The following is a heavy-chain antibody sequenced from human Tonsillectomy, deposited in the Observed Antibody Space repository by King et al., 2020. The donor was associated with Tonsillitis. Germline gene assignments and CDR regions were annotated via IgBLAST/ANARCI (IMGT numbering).Heavy chain of an antibody. V-gene: IGHV3-7*01. J-gene: IGHJ4*02. CDR3: ARGGLYYDILTGSYDI. CDR2: IRKDGSAM. CDR1: GFSFSNYW. Sequence: VQLVESGGGLVQPGGSLRLSCAASGFSFSNYWMTWVRQAPGKGLEWVANIRKDGSAMYYVDSVKGRFTISRDNAKSSLYLQMNSLRDEDTAVYYCARGGLYYDILTGSYDIWGQGTLVTVSS. D-gene: IGHD3-9*01.